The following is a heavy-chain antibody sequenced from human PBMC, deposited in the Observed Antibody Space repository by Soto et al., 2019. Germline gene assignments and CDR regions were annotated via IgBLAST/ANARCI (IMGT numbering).Heavy chain of an antibody. CDR3: VRSGTARLLRHSWFDT. Sequence: EVQLVESGGGLVKPGGSLRLSCAASGFTFNTYDMNWVRQAPGKGLEWVSSITTSSAYIYYADSLKGRITISRDNAKNSQFMQMNSLRAEETSVYYCVRSGTARLLRHSWFDTWGQGTLVTVSS. J-gene: IGHJ5*02. V-gene: IGHV3-21*01. D-gene: IGHD2-21*01. CDR2: ITTSSAYI. CDR1: GFTFNTYD.